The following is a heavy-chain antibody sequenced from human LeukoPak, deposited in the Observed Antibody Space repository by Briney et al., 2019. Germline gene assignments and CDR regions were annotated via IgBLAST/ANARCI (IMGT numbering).Heavy chain of an antibody. CDR2: INPNSGGT. CDR3: ARAVYYYDSSGYYDYFDY. V-gene: IGHV1-2*02. D-gene: IGHD3-22*01. Sequence: ASVKVSCKASGYTFTGYYMHWVRQAPGQGLEWMGWINPNSGGTNYAQKFQGRVTMTRDTSISTAYMELSRPRSDDTAVYYCARAVYYYDSSGYYDYFDYWGQGTLVTVSS. J-gene: IGHJ4*02. CDR1: GYTFTGYY.